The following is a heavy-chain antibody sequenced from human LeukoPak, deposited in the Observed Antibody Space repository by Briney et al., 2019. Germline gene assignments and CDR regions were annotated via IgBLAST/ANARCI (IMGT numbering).Heavy chain of an antibody. CDR1: GYTFTGYY. CDR2: INPNSGGT. J-gene: IGHJ4*02. D-gene: IGHD2-2*01. Sequence: GASVKVSCKASGYTFTGYYMHWVRQAPGQGLEWLGWINPNSGGTNYAQKFQGRVTMTRDTSISTAYMELSRLRSDDTAVYYCAREAPRYCSSTSCPDYWGQGTLVTVSS. CDR3: AREAPRYCSSTSCPDY. V-gene: IGHV1-2*02.